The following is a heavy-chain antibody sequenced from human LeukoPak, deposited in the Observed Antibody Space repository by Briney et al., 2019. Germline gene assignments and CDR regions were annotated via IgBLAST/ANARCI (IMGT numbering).Heavy chain of an antibody. Sequence: PGGSLRLSCAASGFTFSSYWMTWVRQAPGKGPEWVAYMNQLGNEKKYLDSVKGRFTISRDNAKNSLYLQMTSLRVDDTAVYYCARGTYYYEFWGQGTLVTVSS. CDR1: GFTFSSYW. J-gene: IGHJ4*02. CDR3: ARGTYYYEF. CDR2: MNQLGNEK. D-gene: IGHD3-22*01. V-gene: IGHV3-7*04.